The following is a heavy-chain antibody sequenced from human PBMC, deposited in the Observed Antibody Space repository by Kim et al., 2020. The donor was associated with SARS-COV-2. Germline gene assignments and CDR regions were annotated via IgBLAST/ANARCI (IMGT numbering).Heavy chain of an antibody. Sequence: AQKFQGRVTITADKSTSTAYMELSSLRSEDTAVYYCARGGAAADGLFDYWGQGTLVTVSS. V-gene: IGHV1-69*04. J-gene: IGHJ4*02. CDR3: ARGGAAADGLFDY. D-gene: IGHD6-13*01.